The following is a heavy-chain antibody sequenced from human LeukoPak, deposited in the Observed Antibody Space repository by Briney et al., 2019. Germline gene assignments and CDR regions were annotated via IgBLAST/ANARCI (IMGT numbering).Heavy chain of an antibody. Sequence: GGSLRLSCAASGFTFSNYWMHWVRQAPGKGLVWVSRVNSDGTTITYADSVKGRFTISRDNAKNSLYLQMNSLRAEDTAVYYCARAVYYYGSGSYLGYYYYYYGMDVWGQGTTVAVSS. CDR1: GFTFSNYW. CDR2: VNSDGTTI. CDR3: ARAVYYYGSGSYLGYYYYYYGMDV. D-gene: IGHD3-10*01. J-gene: IGHJ6*02. V-gene: IGHV3-74*01.